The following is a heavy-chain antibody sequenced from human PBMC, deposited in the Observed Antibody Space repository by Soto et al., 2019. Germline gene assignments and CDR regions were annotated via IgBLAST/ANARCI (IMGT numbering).Heavy chain of an antibody. J-gene: IGHJ4*02. Sequence: PGGSLRLSCAASGFTFSSYAMSWVRQAPGKGLEWVSAISGSGGSTYYADSVKGRFTISRDNSKNTLYLQMNSLRAEDTAVYYCAKNGLIVVVMIGPFDYWGQGTLVTVSS. CDR3: AKNGLIVVVMIGPFDY. D-gene: IGHD3-22*01. CDR1: GFTFSSYA. CDR2: ISGSGGST. V-gene: IGHV3-23*01.